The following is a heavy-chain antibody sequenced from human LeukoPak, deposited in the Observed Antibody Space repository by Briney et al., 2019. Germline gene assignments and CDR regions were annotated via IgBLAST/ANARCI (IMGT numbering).Heavy chain of an antibody. D-gene: IGHD3-9*01. CDR2: INHSGST. CDR3: ARARLRYFDWLWDYYYMDV. Sequence: SETLSLTCAVYGGSFSGYYWSWIRQPPGKGLEWIGEINHSGSTNYNPSLKSRVTISVDTSKNQFSLKLSSVTAADTAVYYCARARLRYFDWLWDYYYMDVWGKGTTVTVSS. CDR1: GGSFSGYY. J-gene: IGHJ6*03. V-gene: IGHV4-34*01.